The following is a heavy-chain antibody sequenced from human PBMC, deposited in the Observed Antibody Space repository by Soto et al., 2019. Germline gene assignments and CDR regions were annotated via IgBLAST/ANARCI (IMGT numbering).Heavy chain of an antibody. CDR2: IYHSGST. V-gene: IGHV4-30-2*01. D-gene: IGHD3-22*01. J-gene: IGHJ5*02. Sequence: PSETVSLTCAVSGGSISSGGYSWSWIRHPPGKGLEWIGYIYHSGSTYYNPSLKSRVTIAVDRSKNQFSLKLSSVTAADTAVYYCARASRYYDSSGYQRVRWCDTWGQGTLVTV. CDR3: ARASRYYDSSGYQRVRWCDT. CDR1: GGSISSGGYS.